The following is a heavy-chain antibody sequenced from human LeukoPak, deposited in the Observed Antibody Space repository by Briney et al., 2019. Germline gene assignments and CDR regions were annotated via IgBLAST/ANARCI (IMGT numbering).Heavy chain of an antibody. CDR2: IYTSGST. J-gene: IGHJ4*02. Sequence: SQTLSLTCTVSGGSISSGSYYWSWIRQPGGKGLEWIGRIYTSGSTNYNPSLKSRFTLSVDTSKNQFSLKLSSVTAADTAVYYCARGFYGFWSGWYYFDYWGQGTLVTVST. V-gene: IGHV4-61*02. CDR3: ARGFYGFWSGWYYFDY. D-gene: IGHD3-3*01. CDR1: GGSISSGSYY.